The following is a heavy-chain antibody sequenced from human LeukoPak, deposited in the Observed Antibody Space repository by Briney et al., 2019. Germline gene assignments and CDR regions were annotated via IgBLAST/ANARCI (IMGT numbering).Heavy chain of an antibody. V-gene: IGHV4-39*07. CDR3: ARREVGATSVLEY. Sequence: PSETLSLTCTVSGGSISNTNYYWAWIRQPPGRGLEWIGSIYYTGTTFDNPSLKSRVTLSVDTSKNQFSLGLTSVTAADTAVYYCARREVGATSVLEYWGQGTLVTVSS. J-gene: IGHJ4*02. CDR2: IYYTGTT. D-gene: IGHD1-26*01. CDR1: GGSISNTNYY.